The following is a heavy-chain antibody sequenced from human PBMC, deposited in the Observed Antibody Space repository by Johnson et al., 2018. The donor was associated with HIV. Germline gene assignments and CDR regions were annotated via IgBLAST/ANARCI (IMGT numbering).Heavy chain of an antibody. CDR2: IKSKTDGGTT. V-gene: IGHV3-15*01. Sequence: VQLVESGGGLVKPGGSLRLSCAASGFTFSNAWMSWVRQAPGKGLEWVGRIKSKTDGGTTDYAAPVKGRFFISRDDSKNTLYLQMHSRKTEDTAVYHCTTTGIVWFGELSNAFDIWGQGTMVTVSS. CDR3: TTTGIVWFGELSNAFDI. D-gene: IGHD3-10*01. CDR1: GFTFSNAW. J-gene: IGHJ3*02.